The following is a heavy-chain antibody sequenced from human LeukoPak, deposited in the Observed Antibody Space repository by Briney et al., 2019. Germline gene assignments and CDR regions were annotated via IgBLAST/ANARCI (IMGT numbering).Heavy chain of an antibody. CDR3: ASEGGSSWHLPPTKWFDP. Sequence: ASVKVSCKASGYTFTGYYMHWVRQAPGQGLEWMGWINPNSGGTNYAQKFQGRVTMTRDTSISTAYMELSRLRSDDTAVYYCASEGGSSWHLPPTKWFDPWGQGTLVTVSS. V-gene: IGHV1-2*02. D-gene: IGHD6-13*01. CDR2: INPNSGGT. CDR1: GYTFTGYY. J-gene: IGHJ5*02.